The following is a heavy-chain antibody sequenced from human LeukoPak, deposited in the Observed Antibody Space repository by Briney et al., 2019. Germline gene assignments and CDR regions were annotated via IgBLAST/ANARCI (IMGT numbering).Heavy chain of an antibody. CDR2: ISSSSSYI. CDR3: ARDKAGTTPYYYYCMDV. CDR1: GLTFSSYS. D-gene: IGHD1-14*01. V-gene: IGHV3-21*01. J-gene: IGHJ6*03. Sequence: GGSLRLSCAASGLTFSSYSMNWVRQAPGKGLEWVSFISSSSSYIYYADSVKGRFTISRDNAKNSLYLQMNSLRAEDTAVYYCARDKAGTTPYYYYCMDVWGKGTTVTVSS.